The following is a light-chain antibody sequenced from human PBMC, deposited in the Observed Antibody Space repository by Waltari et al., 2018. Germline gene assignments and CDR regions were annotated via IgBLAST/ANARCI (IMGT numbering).Light chain of an antibody. CDR3: CSYAGSSTYV. CDR2: EGS. CDR1: RSDVGSYNL. V-gene: IGLV2-23*01. Sequence: QSALTQPASVSGSPGQSITISCTGTRSDVGSYNLVSWYHQPPGKAPKLMIYEGSKRPSGVSNRFSGSKSGNTASLTISGLQAEDEADYYCCSYAGSSTYVFGTGTKVTVL. J-gene: IGLJ1*01.